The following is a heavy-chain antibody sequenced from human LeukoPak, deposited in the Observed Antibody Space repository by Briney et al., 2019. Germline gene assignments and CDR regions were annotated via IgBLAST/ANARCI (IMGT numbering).Heavy chain of an antibody. V-gene: IGHV4-34*01. D-gene: IGHD6-19*01. CDR2: INHSGST. J-gene: IGHJ4*02. CDR3: ASTASGYSSGWYESR. Sequence: SETLSLTCAVYGGSFSGYYWSWIRQPPGKGLEWIGEINHSGSTNYNPSLKSRVTISVDTSKNQFSLKLSSVTAADTAVYYCASTASGYSSGWYESRWGQGTLVTVSS. CDR1: GGSFSGYY.